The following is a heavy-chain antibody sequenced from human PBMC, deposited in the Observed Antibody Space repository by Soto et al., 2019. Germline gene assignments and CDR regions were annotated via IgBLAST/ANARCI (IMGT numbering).Heavy chain of an antibody. CDR2: IYYSGRT. Sequence: PSETLSLTCTVSSGFISPYYWSWIRQPPGKGLEWVGYIYYSGRTYYNPSLRSRVTISLDTSRNQFSLKLSSVTAADTAVYYCAKYAGSSWFDNWGQGTLVTV. CDR3: AKYAGSSWFDN. D-gene: IGHD6-13*01. V-gene: IGHV4-59*01. CDR1: SGFISPYY. J-gene: IGHJ4*02.